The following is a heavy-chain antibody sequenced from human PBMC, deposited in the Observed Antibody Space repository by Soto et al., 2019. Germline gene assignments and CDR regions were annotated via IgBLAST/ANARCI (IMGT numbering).Heavy chain of an antibody. CDR2: ISSSSYI. Sequence: EVQLVESGGGLVKPGGSLRLSCAASGFTFSSYSMNWVRQAPGKGLEWVSSISSSSYIYYADSVKGRFTISRDNAKNSLYLQMNSLRAEDTAVYYCARGAGTTEHFDYWGQGTLVTVSS. D-gene: IGHD4-4*01. CDR1: GFTFSSYS. CDR3: ARGAGTTEHFDY. V-gene: IGHV3-21*01. J-gene: IGHJ4*02.